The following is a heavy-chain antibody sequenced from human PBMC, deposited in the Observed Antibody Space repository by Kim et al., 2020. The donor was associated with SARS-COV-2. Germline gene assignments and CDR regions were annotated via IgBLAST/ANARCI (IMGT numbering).Heavy chain of an antibody. Sequence: KSRVTISVDTSKNQFSLKLSSVTAADTAVYYCARSRYYYGSGPKAGAFDIWGQGTMVTVSS. V-gene: IGHV4-34*01. CDR3: ARSRYYYGSGPKAGAFDI. J-gene: IGHJ3*02. D-gene: IGHD3-10*01.